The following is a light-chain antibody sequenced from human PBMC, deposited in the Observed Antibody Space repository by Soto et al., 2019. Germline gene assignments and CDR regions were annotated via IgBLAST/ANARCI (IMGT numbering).Light chain of an antibody. Sequence: QSVLTQPPSASGSPGQSVTISCTGTSSDVGGYNYVSWYQQHPGKAPKLMIYEVSKRPSGVPDRFSGSKSGNTASLTVSGLQAEDEVDNYCSSYAGSNHPHYVFGTGTKVTVL. CDR1: SSDVGGYNY. CDR3: SSYAGSNHPHYV. V-gene: IGLV2-8*01. J-gene: IGLJ1*01. CDR2: EVS.